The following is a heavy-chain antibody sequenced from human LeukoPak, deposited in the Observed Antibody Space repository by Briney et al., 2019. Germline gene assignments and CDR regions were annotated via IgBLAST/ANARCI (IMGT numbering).Heavy chain of an antibody. CDR1: GGSISSSSYY. Sequence: SETLSLTCTVSGGSISSSSYYWGWIRQPPGKGLEWIGSIYYSGSTYYNPSLKSRVTISVDTSKNQFSLKLSSVTAADAAVYCCARDEAMGLLNYWGQGTLVTVSS. CDR2: IYYSGST. D-gene: IGHD2-8*01. V-gene: IGHV4-39*07. CDR3: ARDEAMGLLNY. J-gene: IGHJ4*02.